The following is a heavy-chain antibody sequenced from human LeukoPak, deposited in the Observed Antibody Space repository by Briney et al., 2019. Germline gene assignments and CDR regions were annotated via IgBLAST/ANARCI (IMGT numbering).Heavy chain of an antibody. D-gene: IGHD4-11*01. CDR2: ISSSSSTI. J-gene: IGHJ5*02. CDR1: GLTVSSYS. CDR3: ARDPSNFRGWFDP. V-gene: IGHV3-48*04. Sequence: GGSLRLSCVASGLTVSSYSMNWVRQAPGKGLEWVSYISSSSSTIYYADSLKGRFTISRDNAKNSLYLQMNRLRAEDTAVYYCARDPSNFRGWFDPWGQGTLVTVSS.